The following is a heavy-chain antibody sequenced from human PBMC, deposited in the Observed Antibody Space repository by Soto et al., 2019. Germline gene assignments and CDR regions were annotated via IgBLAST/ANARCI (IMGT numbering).Heavy chain of an antibody. CDR2: INSDGSST. CDR1: GFTFSSYW. D-gene: IGHD5-18*01. J-gene: IGHJ3*01. CDR3: ATGFSYGPDAFHL. V-gene: IGHV3-74*01. Sequence: DVQLVEAGGGLVQPGGSLRLSCAASGFTFSSYWMHWVRQGPGKGLVCLSRINSDGSSTSYADSVKGRFIISRDNAKNTLYLQLNSVRAEDTAVYYCATGFSYGPDAFHLWGQGTMVTVS.